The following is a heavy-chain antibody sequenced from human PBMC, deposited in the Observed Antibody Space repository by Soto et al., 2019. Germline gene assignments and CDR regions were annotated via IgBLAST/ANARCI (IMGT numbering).Heavy chain of an antibody. CDR1: GFTFTSSA. CDR2: ISAYNGNT. D-gene: IGHD3-3*01. J-gene: IGHJ6*02. V-gene: IGHV1-18*01. CDR3: ASGSSAYDLWSGTIGPNYYYYGMDV. Sequence: ASVKVSCKASGFTFTSSAVQWVRQARGQRLEWMGWISAYNGNTNYAQKLQGRVTMTTDTSTSTAYMELRSLRSDDTAVYYCASGSSAYDLWSGTIGPNYYYYGMDVWGQGTTVTVSS.